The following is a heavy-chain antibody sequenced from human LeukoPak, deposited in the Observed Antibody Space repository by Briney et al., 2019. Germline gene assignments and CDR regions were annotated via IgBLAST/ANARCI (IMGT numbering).Heavy chain of an antibody. CDR2: IKEDGSER. CDR1: AFIFSGHW. Sequence: GGSLRLSCEGSAFIFSGHWMNWVRQTPGKGLEWVASIKEDGSERQYVDSVKGRFTISRDNAKNSLYLQMSNLRAEDTAVYFCARGGGLDVWGQGATVTVSS. V-gene: IGHV3-7*03. J-gene: IGHJ6*02. CDR3: ARGGGLDV. D-gene: IGHD3-16*01.